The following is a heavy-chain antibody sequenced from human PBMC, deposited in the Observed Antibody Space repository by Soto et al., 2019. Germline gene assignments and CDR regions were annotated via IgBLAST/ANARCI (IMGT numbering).Heavy chain of an antibody. CDR1: GGSISSYD. Sequence: PLETLPLTYTVSGGSISSYDWSWIRQPPGKGLEWIGYIYYSGSTNYNPSLKSRLTISVDRSKNQFSLKLSSMTAADTAIYYCAGDVRSGSYRFDYWGQGTLVTVSS. V-gene: IGHV4-59*08. CDR2: IYYSGST. D-gene: IGHD1-26*01. CDR3: AGDVRSGSYRFDY. J-gene: IGHJ4*02.